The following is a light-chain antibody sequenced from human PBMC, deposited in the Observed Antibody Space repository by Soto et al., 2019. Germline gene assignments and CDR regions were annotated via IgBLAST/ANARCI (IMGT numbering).Light chain of an antibody. CDR3: HQCSNWPFT. CDR1: QSVRSY. V-gene: IGKV3-11*01. J-gene: IGKJ3*01. Sequence: EIVLTQSPATLSLSPGERATLSCRASQSVRSYLAWYQQKPGQVPRLLIYDASKRATGIPARFSGSGSGTDFTLTISSLEPEDFAVYYCHQCSNWPFTFGPETKVDIK. CDR2: DAS.